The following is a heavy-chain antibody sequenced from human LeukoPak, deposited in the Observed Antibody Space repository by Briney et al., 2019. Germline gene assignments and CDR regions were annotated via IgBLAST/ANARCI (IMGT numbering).Heavy chain of an antibody. CDR1: GDSVSSNSAA. J-gene: IGHJ3*02. CDR3: ARDRPPVTYSSGWYDEGHDAFDI. Sequence: SQTLSLTCAISGDSVSSNSAAWNWIRQSPSRGLEWLGRTYYRSKWYNDYAVSVKSRITINPDTSKNQFSLQLNSVTPEDTAVYYCARDRPPVTYSSGWYDEGHDAFDIWGQGTMVTVSS. CDR2: TYYRSKWYN. V-gene: IGHV6-1*01. D-gene: IGHD6-19*01.